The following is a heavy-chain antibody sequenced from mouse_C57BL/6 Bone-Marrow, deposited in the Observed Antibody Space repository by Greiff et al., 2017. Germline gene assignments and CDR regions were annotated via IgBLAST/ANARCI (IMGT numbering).Heavy chain of an antibody. CDR2: INPNNGGT. J-gene: IGHJ4*01. V-gene: IGHV1-18*01. Sequence: VQLQQSGPELVKPGASVKIPCKASGYTFTDYNMDWVKQSHGKSLEWIGDINPNNGGTIYNQKFKGKATLTVDKSSSTAYMELRSLTSEDTAVXYCAVITTVVATGGAMDYWGKGTSVTVSS. D-gene: IGHD1-1*01. CDR1: GYTFTDYN. CDR3: AVITTVVATGGAMDY.